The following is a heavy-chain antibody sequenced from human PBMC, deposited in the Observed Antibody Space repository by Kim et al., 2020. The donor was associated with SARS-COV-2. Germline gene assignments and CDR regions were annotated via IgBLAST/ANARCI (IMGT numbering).Heavy chain of an antibody. Sequence: YAQRVQERVTITRDMSKSTAYMELSSLGSEDTAVYYCAAEPIAAAGSAGYWGQGTLVTVSS. J-gene: IGHJ4*02. CDR3: AAEPIAAAGSAGY. V-gene: IGHV1-58*01. D-gene: IGHD6-13*01.